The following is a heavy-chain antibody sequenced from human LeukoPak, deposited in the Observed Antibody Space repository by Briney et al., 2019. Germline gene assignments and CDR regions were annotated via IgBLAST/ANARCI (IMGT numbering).Heavy chain of an antibody. Sequence: GASVKVSCKSSGYTFTGYYMHWMRQPPGQGLELMGWINLNSGGTNYAQKFQVRVTMTRYTSISTTYMELNRLRSDDTAVYYCARENWFDPWGQGTLVTVSS. V-gene: IGHV1-2*02. CDR2: INLNSGGT. J-gene: IGHJ5*02. CDR1: GYTFTGYY. CDR3: ARENWFDP.